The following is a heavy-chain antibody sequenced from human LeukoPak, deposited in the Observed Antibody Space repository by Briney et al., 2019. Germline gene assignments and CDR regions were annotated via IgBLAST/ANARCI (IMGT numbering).Heavy chain of an antibody. D-gene: IGHD2-2*01. J-gene: IGHJ3*02. Sequence: ASVKVSCNASGYTFTGYYMHWFRQATGQWLESMGWINPYSGGTNYAQKFQGRVTMTRDTSISTAYMELSRLRSDDTAVYYCASTSTLLREYAFDIWGQGTMVTVSS. CDR3: ASTSTLLREYAFDI. CDR2: INPYSGGT. V-gene: IGHV1-2*02. CDR1: GYTFTGYY.